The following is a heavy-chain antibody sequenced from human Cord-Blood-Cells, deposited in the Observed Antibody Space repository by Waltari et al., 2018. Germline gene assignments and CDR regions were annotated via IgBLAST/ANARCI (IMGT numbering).Heavy chain of an antibody. CDR1: GGTFSSYA. CDR3: ARGGTGGDAFDI. D-gene: IGHD1-1*01. V-gene: IGHV1-69*06. Sequence: QVQLVQSGAEVKKPGSSVKVSCKASGGTFSSYAISWVRQAPGKGLEWMGGIIPFLGTANHAQRFQGRVPMTADKATSKAYMELSSLRSEDKAVYCCARGGTGGDAFDIWGQGTMVTVSS. J-gene: IGHJ3*02. CDR2: IIPFLGTA.